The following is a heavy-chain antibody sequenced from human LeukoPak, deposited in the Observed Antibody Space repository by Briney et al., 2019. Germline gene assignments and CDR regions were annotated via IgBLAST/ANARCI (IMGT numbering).Heavy chain of an antibody. J-gene: IGHJ4*02. CDR2: INHSGST. D-gene: IGHD3-10*01. V-gene: IGHV4-34*01. CDR3: ASSSLRGSGIDY. Sequence: PSETLSLTCAVYGGSFSGYYWSWIRQPPGKGLEWIGEINHSGSTNYNPSLKSRVTISVDTSKNQFSLKLSYVTAADTAVYYCASSSLRGSGIDYWGQGTLVTVSS. CDR1: GGSFSGYY.